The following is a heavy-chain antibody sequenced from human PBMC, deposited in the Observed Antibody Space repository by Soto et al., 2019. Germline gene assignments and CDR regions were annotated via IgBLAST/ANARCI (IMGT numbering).Heavy chain of an antibody. CDR1: GFGFSIYW. J-gene: IGHJ3*02. CDR2: TNNGGSAT. CDR3: AREMATISLGAFDI. D-gene: IGHD5-12*01. Sequence: GGSLILSCAASGFGFSIYWMHWVRQAPGKGLVWVSRTNNGGSATTYADSVRGRFTSFRDNAKNTLFLQMTSLGVEDTAVYYCAREMATISLGAFDIWGEGTMVTVSS. V-gene: IGHV3-74*01.